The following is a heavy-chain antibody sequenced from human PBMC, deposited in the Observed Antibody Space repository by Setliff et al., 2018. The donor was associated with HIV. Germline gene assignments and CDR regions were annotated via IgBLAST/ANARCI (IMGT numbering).Heavy chain of an antibody. D-gene: IGHD3-22*01. Sequence: GGSLRLSCAASGFTFSSYAMSWVRQAPGKGLEWVSAISGSGGSTYYADSVKGRFTISRDNSKNTLYLQMNSLRAEDTAVYYCAKGEYYYDSSGYYLAYWGQGTLVTVSS. CDR1: GFTFSSYA. CDR2: ISGSGGST. V-gene: IGHV3-23*01. J-gene: IGHJ4*02. CDR3: AKGEYYYDSSGYYLAY.